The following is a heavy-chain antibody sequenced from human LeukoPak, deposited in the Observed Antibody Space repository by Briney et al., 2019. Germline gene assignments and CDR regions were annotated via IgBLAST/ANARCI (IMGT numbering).Heavy chain of an antibody. CDR3: ARYGYYAYDY. V-gene: IGHV4-34*01. D-gene: IGHD3-3*01. J-gene: IGHJ4*02. CDR2: INHSGST. CDR1: GGSFSGYY. Sequence: PSETLSLTCAVYGGSFSGYYWSWIRQPPGKGLEWIGEINHSGSTNYNPSLKSRVTISVDTSKNQFSLKLSSVTAADTAVYYCARYGYYAYDYWGQGNLVTVSS.